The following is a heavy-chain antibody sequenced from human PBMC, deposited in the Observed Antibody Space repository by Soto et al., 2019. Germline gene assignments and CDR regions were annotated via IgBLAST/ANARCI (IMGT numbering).Heavy chain of an antibody. D-gene: IGHD3-3*01. CDR3: ARPPIFGVVTHYFAH. J-gene: IGHJ4*02. CDR2: ISGSGGDT. Sequence: EVQLLESGGTLVQPGGSLRLSCVVSGFSFSSYAMGWVRLAPGKGLEWVSSISGSGGDTYYGDSVKGLFTISRDNSKNNPYLEANSPTAEYTAVDYCARPPIFGVVTHYFAHWCQGTRVTVSS. CDR1: GFSFSSYA. V-gene: IGHV3-23*01.